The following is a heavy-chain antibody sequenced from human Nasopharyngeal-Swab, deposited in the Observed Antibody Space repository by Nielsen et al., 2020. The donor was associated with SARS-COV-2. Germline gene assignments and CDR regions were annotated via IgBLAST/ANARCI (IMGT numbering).Heavy chain of an antibody. CDR3: ARVGESSGWDFDY. CDR1: GYTFTGYY. D-gene: IGHD6-19*01. CDR2: INPNSGGT. J-gene: IGHJ4*02. Sequence: ASVKVSCKASGYTFTGYYMHWVRQAPGQGLEWMGWINPNSGGTNYAQKFQGRVTMTRDTSISTAYMELSRLRSDDTAVYYRARVGESSGWDFDYWGQGTLVTVSS. V-gene: IGHV1-2*02.